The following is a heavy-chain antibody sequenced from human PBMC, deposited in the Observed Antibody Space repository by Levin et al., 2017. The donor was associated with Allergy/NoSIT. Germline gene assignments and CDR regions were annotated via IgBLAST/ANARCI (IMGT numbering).Heavy chain of an antibody. V-gene: IGHV6-1*01. Sequence: SQTLSLTCAISGDNVSSTSAAWHWIRQSPSRGLQWLGRTFYRSQWYNDYAVSVKGRITIDADTPKNQFSLQLNFVSPEDTAVYYCARDAGGRGGDYHMDVWGKGSTVTVSS. CDR1: GDNVSSTSAA. J-gene: IGHJ6*03. D-gene: IGHD3-16*01. CDR3: ARDAGGRGGDYHMDV. CDR2: TFYRSQWYN.